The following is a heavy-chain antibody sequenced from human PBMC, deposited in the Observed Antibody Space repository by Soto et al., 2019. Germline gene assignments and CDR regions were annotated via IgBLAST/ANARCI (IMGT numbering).Heavy chain of an antibody. Sequence: QAPGKSLEWVSTFRESGGTTHYADPVKGRFTISRDTSNNILFLQMNSLRAEDTAIYYCTKHSHWAIISPTHDYSGQGTRVTVPS. CDR3: TKHSHWAIISPTHDY. J-gene: IGHJ4*02. D-gene: IGHD2-2*01. CDR2: FRESGGTT. V-gene: IGHV3-23*01.